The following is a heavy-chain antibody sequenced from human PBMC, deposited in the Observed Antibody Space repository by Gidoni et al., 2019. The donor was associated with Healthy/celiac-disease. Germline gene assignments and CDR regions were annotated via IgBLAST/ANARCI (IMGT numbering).Heavy chain of an antibody. CDR3: ARGYADFGVVIITSWSWFDP. V-gene: IGHV4-4*07. CDR1: GGSIRSYY. Sequence: QVQLQESGPGLVKPSETLSLPCTVSGGSIRSYYWSWIRQPAGKGLEWIGRIYTSGSTNYNPSLKSRVTMSVDTSKNQFSLKLSSVTAADTAVYYCARGYADFGVVIITSWSWFDPWGQGTLVTVSS. D-gene: IGHD3-3*01. J-gene: IGHJ5*02. CDR2: IYTSGST.